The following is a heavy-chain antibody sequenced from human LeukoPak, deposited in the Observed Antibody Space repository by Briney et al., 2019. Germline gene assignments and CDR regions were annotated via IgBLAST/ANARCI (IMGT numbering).Heavy chain of an antibody. V-gene: IGHV4-4*07. CDR1: GESINPYY. Sequence: SETLSLTCTVSGESINPYYWNWIRQPAGKGLEWIGHIYKSGSTNYNPSLKSRVTMSLDTSKNQFSLKLRSVTAADTAVYFCARSFLDYMDVWGKGTAVTVSS. CDR2: IYKSGST. CDR3: ARSFLDYMDV. D-gene: IGHD2/OR15-2a*01. J-gene: IGHJ6*03.